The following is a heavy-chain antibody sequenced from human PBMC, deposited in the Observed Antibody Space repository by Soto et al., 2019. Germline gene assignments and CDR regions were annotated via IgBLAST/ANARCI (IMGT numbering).Heavy chain of an antibody. Sequence: PSETLSLTCTVSGGSISSYYWSWIRQPPGKGLEWIGYIYYSGSTNYNPSLKSRVTISVDTSKNQFSLKLSSVTAADTAVYYCARVNDGWGDFDYWGQGTLVIVSS. V-gene: IGHV4-59*01. D-gene: IGHD1-1*01. CDR2: IYYSGST. CDR3: ARVNDGWGDFDY. CDR1: GGSISSYY. J-gene: IGHJ4*01.